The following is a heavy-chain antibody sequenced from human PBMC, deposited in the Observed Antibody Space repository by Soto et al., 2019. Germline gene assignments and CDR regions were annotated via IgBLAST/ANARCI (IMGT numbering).Heavy chain of an antibody. CDR3: ARDRRIAVAGTHYYYYYGMDV. D-gene: IGHD6-19*01. V-gene: IGHV1-2*04. J-gene: IGHJ6*02. Sequence: ASVKGSCKASGYTFTVYDMHWVRQAPGQGLEWMGWINPNSGGTNYAQKFQGWVTMTRDTSISTAYMELSRLRSDDTAVYYCARDRRIAVAGTHYYYYYGMDVWGQGTTVTVSS. CDR1: GYTFTVYD. CDR2: INPNSGGT.